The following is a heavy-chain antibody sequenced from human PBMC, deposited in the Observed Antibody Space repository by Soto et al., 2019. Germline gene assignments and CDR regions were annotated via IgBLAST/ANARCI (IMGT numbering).Heavy chain of an antibody. J-gene: IGHJ5*02. CDR3: ANHIVVVTAISNWFDP. CDR2: IYYSGST. V-gene: IGHV4-39*01. Sequence: PSEALSVTCTVSGGSISSSSYYWGWILQPPGKGLEWIGSIYYSGSTYYNPSLKSRVTISVDTSENQFSLKLSSVTAADTAVYYCANHIVVVTAISNWFDPWGQGTLVTVSS. CDR1: GGSISSSSYY. D-gene: IGHD2-21*02.